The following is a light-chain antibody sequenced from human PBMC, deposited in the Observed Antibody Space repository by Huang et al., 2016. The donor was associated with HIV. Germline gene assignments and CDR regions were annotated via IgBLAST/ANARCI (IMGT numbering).Light chain of an antibody. CDR1: QCIANY. CDR3: LQHHAYPRT. Sequence: DIQLTQSPSAMSASVDDRVSITCLPSQCIANYLVWFQQRPGGAPKRLIYASSSLQSGVPSRFSGSGSGTQFTLTISGLQPEDFATYYCLQHHAYPRTFGQGTKVEV. CDR2: ASS. V-gene: IGKV1-17*03. J-gene: IGKJ1*01.